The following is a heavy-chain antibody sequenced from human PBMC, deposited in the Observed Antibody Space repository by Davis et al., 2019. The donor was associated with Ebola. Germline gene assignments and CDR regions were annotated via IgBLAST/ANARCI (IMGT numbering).Heavy chain of an antibody. CDR2: INAGNGNT. D-gene: IGHD2/OR15-2a*01. CDR1: GYTFTGYY. J-gene: IGHJ4*02. V-gene: IGHV1-3*01. CDR3: ARDLGRNQSKYRNFGY. Sequence: ASVKVSCKASGYTFTGYYMHWVRQAPGQRLEWMGWINAGNGNTKYSQKFQGRVTITRDTSASTAYMELSSLRSEDTAVYYCARDLGRNQSKYRNFGYWGQGTLVTVSS.